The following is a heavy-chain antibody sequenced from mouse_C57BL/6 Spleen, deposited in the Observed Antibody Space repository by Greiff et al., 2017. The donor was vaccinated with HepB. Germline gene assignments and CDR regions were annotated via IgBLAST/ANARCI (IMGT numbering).Heavy chain of an antibody. V-gene: IGHV1-64*01. CDR3: ARASNWDGGYFDD. J-gene: IGHJ2*01. CDR1: GYTFTSYW. CDR2: IHPNSGST. D-gene: IGHD4-1*01. Sequence: QVQLQQPGAELVKPGASVKLSCKASGYTFTSYWMHWVKQRPGQGLEWIGMIHPNSGSTNYNEKFKSKATLTVDKSASTAYMQLSSLTSEDSAVYYCARASNWDGGYFDDWGQGTTLTVSS.